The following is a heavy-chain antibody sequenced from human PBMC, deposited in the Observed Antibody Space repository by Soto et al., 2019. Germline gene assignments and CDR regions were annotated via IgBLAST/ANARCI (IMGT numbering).Heavy chain of an antibody. CDR1: GYTFTSYA. V-gene: IGHV1-46*01. CDR2: INPSGGST. D-gene: IGHD3-9*01. CDR3: ARDGGVLRYFDWLLRPHYYFDY. Sequence: ASVKVSCKASGYTFTSYAMHWVRQAPGQRLEWMGWINPSGGSTSYAQKFQGRVTMTRDTSTSTVYMELSSLRSEDTAVYYCARDGGVLRYFDWLLRPHYYFDYWGQGTLVTVSS. J-gene: IGHJ4*02.